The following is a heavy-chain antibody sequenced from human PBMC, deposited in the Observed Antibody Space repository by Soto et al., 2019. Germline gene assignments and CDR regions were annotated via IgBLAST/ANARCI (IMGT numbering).Heavy chain of an antibody. CDR3: ARGINMGAVPSQLDY. D-gene: IGHD3-16*01. Sequence: SETLSLTCSVSGGSVNDGNFYWNWIRQSPGKGLEWIGYIHHSGITNYNPSLKSRVTISVETSKNEFSLKLSSVTAADTAVYYCARGINMGAVPSQLDYSGQGTQVTVFS. J-gene: IGHJ4*02. CDR1: GGSVNDGNFY. CDR2: IHHSGIT. V-gene: IGHV4-61*01.